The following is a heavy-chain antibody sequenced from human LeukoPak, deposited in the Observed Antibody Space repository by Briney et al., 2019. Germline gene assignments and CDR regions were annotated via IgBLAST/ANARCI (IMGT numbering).Heavy chain of an antibody. J-gene: IGHJ4*02. V-gene: IGHV3-20*04. CDR3: ARGLQLLDY. D-gene: IGHD6-6*01. CDR1: GMTFRSHW. Sequence: GGSLRLSCAASGMTFRSHWMTWARQAPRKGLEWVSNINWNGGSTTYADSVKGRFTISRDNAKNSLYLQINSLRAEDTAFYYCARGLQLLDYWGQGTLVTVSS. CDR2: INWNGGST.